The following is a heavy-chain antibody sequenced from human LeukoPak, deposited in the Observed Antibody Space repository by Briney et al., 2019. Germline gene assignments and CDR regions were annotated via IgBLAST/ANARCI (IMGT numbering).Heavy chain of an antibody. V-gene: IGHV4-59*01. CDR1: GGSISSYY. Sequence: SETLSLTCTGSGGSISSYYWSWIRQPPGKGLEWIWYIYYSGSTNYNPSLKSRVTISVDTSKNQFSLKLSSVTAADTAVYYCARGDGVGDYGDYLDLGGLGFYYYGTDVWGQGTTVTVSS. CDR2: IYYSGST. CDR3: ARGDGVGDYGDYLDLGGLGFYYYGTDV. D-gene: IGHD4-17*01. J-gene: IGHJ6*02.